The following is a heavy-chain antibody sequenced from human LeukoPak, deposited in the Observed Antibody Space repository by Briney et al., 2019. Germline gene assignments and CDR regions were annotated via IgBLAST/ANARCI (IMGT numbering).Heavy chain of an antibody. CDR2: ISSSGSPI. CDR1: GFTFSSYE. V-gene: IGHV3-48*03. CDR3: AREALGFDY. J-gene: IGHJ4*02. Sequence: GGSLRLSCAASGFTFSSYEMNWVRQAPGKGLEWVSSISSSGSPIYYADSVRGRFTISRDNAKNSLSLQMSSLRAEDTAVYYCAREALGFDYWGQGILVTVSS. D-gene: IGHD3-16*01.